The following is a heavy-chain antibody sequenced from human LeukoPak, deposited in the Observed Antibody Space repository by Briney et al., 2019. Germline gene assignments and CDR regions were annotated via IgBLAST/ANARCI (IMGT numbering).Heavy chain of an antibody. V-gene: IGHV3-23*01. CDR2: ITGSSSST. Sequence: GGSLRLSCAASGFTFSSYGMSWFCQAPGKGLEWVSSITGSSSSTYYADSVKGRFTISRDNSKNTLYLQMSSLRAEDTAVYYCAKGSLHCSSTSCPNDYWGQGTLVTVSS. CDR3: AKGSLHCSSTSCPNDY. CDR1: GFTFSSYG. J-gene: IGHJ4*02. D-gene: IGHD2-2*01.